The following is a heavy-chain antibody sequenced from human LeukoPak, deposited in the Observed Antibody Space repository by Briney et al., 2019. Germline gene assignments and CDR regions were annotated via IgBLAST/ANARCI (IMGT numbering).Heavy chain of an antibody. Sequence: TGGSLRLSCAASGFIFSNYGMNWVRQAPGKGLEWVSVIYSGGSTYYADSVKGRFTISRDNSKNTLYLQMNSLRAEDTAVYYCARYITKDWFDPWGQGTLVTVSS. CDR1: GFIFSNYG. J-gene: IGHJ5*02. V-gene: IGHV3-53*01. CDR3: ARYITKDWFDP. CDR2: IYSGGST. D-gene: IGHD3-10*01.